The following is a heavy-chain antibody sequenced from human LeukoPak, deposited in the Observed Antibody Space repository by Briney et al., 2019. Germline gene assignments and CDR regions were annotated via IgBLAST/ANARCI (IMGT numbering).Heavy chain of an antibody. J-gene: IGHJ4*02. Sequence: SETLSLTCAVYGESFSGFYWSWIRQSPGKGLEWIGEINHSGSTNYNPSLKSRVTISVDTSKNQFSLKLSSVTAADTAVYYCARRRVVVVITTFDYWGQGTLVTVSS. CDR2: INHSGST. CDR3: ARRRVVVVITTFDY. V-gene: IGHV4-34*01. CDR1: GESFSGFY. D-gene: IGHD3-22*01.